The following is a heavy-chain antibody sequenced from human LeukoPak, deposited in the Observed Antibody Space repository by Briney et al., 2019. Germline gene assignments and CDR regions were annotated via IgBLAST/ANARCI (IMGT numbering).Heavy chain of an antibody. CDR1: GFSFSSYS. J-gene: IGHJ4*02. D-gene: IGHD6-19*01. V-gene: IGHV3-48*02. Sequence: PGGSLRLSCAASGFSFSSYSMNWVRQAPGKGLEWVSYISSSSTIYYADSVKGRFTISRENAKNSLYLQMNSLRDEDTAVYYCASAGSGLYWGQGTLVTVSS. CDR2: ISSSSTI. CDR3: ASAGSGLY.